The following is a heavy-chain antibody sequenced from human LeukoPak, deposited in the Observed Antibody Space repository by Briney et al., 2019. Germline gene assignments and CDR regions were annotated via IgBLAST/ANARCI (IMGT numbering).Heavy chain of an antibody. CDR3: ARAGYCSGGSCYGSDY. Sequence: TGGSLRLSRAASGFTFSSYGMHWVRQAPGKGLEWVAAIWYDGSIQYYADSVKGRFTISRDNSKNTLYLQMDSLRAEDTAVYYCARAGYCSGGSCYGSDYWGQGTLVSVSS. V-gene: IGHV3-33*01. CDR1: GFTFSSYG. D-gene: IGHD2-15*01. CDR2: IWYDGSIQ. J-gene: IGHJ4*02.